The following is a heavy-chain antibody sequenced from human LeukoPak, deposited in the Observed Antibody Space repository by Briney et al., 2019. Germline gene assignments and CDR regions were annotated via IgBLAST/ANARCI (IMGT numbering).Heavy chain of an antibody. D-gene: IGHD4-17*01. Sequence: PSETLPLTCTVSGGSISSYYWSWIRQPPGKELEWIGYIYYSGSTIYNPSLKSRVTISVDTSKNQFSLNLSSVTAADTAVYYCARYGDYVFDYWGQGILVTVSS. CDR1: GGSISSYY. J-gene: IGHJ4*02. CDR3: ARYGDYVFDY. CDR2: IYYSGST. V-gene: IGHV4-59*01.